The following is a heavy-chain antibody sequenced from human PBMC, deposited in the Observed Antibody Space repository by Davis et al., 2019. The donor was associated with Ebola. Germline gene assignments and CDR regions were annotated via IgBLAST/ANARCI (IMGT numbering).Heavy chain of an antibody. V-gene: IGHV3-21*01. Sequence: PGGSLRLSCVASGFTFSSYTAIWVRQAPGKGLEWVSSISTNSGYIYYADSVRGRFTISRDNAENSVYLQMNSLRAEDTAVYYCARPVLYDSSPTLTFDMWGQGTMVTVSS. CDR2: ISTNSGYI. CDR3: ARPVLYDSSPTLTFDM. J-gene: IGHJ3*02. D-gene: IGHD3-22*01. CDR1: GFTFSSYT.